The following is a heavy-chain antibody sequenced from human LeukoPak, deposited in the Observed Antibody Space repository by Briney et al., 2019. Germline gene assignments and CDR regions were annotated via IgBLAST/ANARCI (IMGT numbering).Heavy chain of an antibody. Sequence: GGSLRLSCAASGFTFSSYWMSWVRQAPGKGLEWVANIKQDGSEKYYVDSVKGRFTISRDNAKNSLYLQMNSLRAEDTAVYYCAREGRDGYENAFDIWGQGTMVTVSS. CDR2: IKQDGSEK. J-gene: IGHJ3*02. CDR3: AREGRDGYENAFDI. D-gene: IGHD5-24*01. V-gene: IGHV3-7*01. CDR1: GFTFSSYW.